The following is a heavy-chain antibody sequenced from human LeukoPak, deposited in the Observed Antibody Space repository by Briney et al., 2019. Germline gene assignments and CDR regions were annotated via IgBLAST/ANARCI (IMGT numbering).Heavy chain of an antibody. D-gene: IGHD3-10*01. CDR3: ARDAGRGVSYNY. CDR2: IIPIFGTA. CDR1: GGTFSSYA. V-gene: IGHV1-69*01. J-gene: IGHJ4*02. Sequence: EASVKVSCKASGGTFSSYAISWVRQAPGQGLEWMGGIIPIFGTANYAQKFQGRVTITADESTSTAHMELSSLRSEDTAVYYCARDAGRGVSYNYWGQGTLVTVSS.